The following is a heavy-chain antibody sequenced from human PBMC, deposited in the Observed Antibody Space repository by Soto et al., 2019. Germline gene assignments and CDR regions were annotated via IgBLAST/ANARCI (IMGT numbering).Heavy chain of an antibody. CDR3: ARVGYYYDSSGYYYFDY. V-gene: IGHV4-30-4*01. Sequence: SETLSLTCTVSGGSISSGDYFWSWIRQPPGKGLEWIGYIYYSGSTYYNPSLKSRVSISVDTSKNQFSLKLSSVTAADTAVYYCARVGYYYDSSGYYYFDYWGQG. CDR2: IYYSGST. D-gene: IGHD3-22*01. J-gene: IGHJ4*02. CDR1: GGSISSGDYF.